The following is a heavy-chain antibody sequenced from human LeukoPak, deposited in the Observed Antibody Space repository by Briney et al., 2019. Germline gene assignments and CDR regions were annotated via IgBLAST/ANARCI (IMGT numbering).Heavy chain of an antibody. J-gene: IGHJ4*02. V-gene: IGHV1-8*02. D-gene: IGHD6-19*01. CDR2: MNSKSGGT. CDR1: GYTFTDHY. Sequence: ASVKVSCKASGYTFTDHYMHWVRQAPGQGLEWMGWMNSKSGGTGYAQKFQGRVTMTRNTSISTAYMKLSSLRSEDTAVYYCARAPSGWPIDYWGQGTLVTVSS. CDR3: ARAPSGWPIDY.